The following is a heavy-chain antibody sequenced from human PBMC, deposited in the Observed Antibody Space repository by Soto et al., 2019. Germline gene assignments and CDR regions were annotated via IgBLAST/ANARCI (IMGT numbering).Heavy chain of an antibody. V-gene: IGHV4-61*01. CDR1: GGSVSSGSYY. D-gene: IGHD2-2*01. CDR2: IYYSGST. Sequence: QMQLQESGPGLVKPSETLSLTCTVSGGSVSSGSYYWSWIRQPPGKGLEWIGYIYYSGSTNYNPSLKSRVTISVDTSKNQFSLKLSSVTAADTAVYYCARAPSYCITTSCYGYYYGMDVWGQGTTVTVSS. CDR3: ARAPSYCITTSCYGYYYGMDV. J-gene: IGHJ6*02.